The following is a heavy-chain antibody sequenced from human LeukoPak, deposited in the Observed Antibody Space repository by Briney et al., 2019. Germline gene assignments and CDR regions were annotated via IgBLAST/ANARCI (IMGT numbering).Heavy chain of an antibody. D-gene: IGHD3-9*01. CDR2: INHSGST. Sequence: SETLSLTCAVYGGSFSGYYWSWIRQPPGKGLEWIGEINHSGSTNYNPPLKSRVTISVDTSKNQFSLKLSSVTAADTAVYYCARVHLYDILTGSDDYWGQGTLVTVSS. J-gene: IGHJ4*02. CDR1: GGSFSGYY. V-gene: IGHV4-34*01. CDR3: ARVHLYDILTGSDDY.